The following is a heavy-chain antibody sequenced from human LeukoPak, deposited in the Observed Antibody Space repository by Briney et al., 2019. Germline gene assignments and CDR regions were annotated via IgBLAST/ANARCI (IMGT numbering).Heavy chain of an antibody. CDR1: GGSISSGGYY. D-gene: IGHD6-6*01. Sequence: SETLSLTCTVSGGSISSGGYYWSWIRQHPGKGLEWIGYIYYSGSTYYNPSLNSRVTISVDTSKNQFSLQLTSVTAADTAVYYCARVEYNWFDPWGLGTLVIVSS. J-gene: IGHJ5*02. CDR3: ARVEYNWFDP. V-gene: IGHV4-61*08. CDR2: IYYSGST.